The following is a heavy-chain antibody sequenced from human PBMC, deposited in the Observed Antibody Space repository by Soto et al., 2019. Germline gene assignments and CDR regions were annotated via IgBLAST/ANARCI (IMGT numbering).Heavy chain of an antibody. D-gene: IGHD3-10*01. Sequence: VGSLRLSCISSGFTFRTYTMNWVRQAPGKGLEWVSGIRGFSPYTFYAESVRGRFTISRDNAKNSLFLQMDSLRAGDTAVYYCARDRGYDAHDYYYNAMDVWGQGTTVTVSS. V-gene: IGHV3-21*01. CDR1: GFTFRTYT. J-gene: IGHJ6*02. CDR3: ARDRGYDAHDYYYNAMDV. CDR2: IRGFSPYT.